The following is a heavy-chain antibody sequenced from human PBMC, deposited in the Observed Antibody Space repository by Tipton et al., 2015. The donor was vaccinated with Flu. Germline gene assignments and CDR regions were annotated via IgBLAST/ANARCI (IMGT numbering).Heavy chain of an antibody. CDR1: GGTFGYYL. V-gene: IGHV1-69*09. J-gene: IGHJ5*02. CDR2: IIPILDVP. Sequence: QVQLVQSGAEVKKPGSSVRVSCKTSGGTFGYYLINWVRQAPGQGLEWMGRIIPILDVPNYAQKFQGRVTFTADKSTTTAYMELSSLRIEDTAIYYCARAKYGDPIYNWFDPWGQGTLVTVSS. D-gene: IGHD4-17*01. CDR3: ARAKYGDPIYNWFDP.